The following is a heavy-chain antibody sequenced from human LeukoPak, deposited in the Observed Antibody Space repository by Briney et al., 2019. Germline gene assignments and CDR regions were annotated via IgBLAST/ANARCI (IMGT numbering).Heavy chain of an antibody. CDR3: ARNNADGEGRFGD. J-gene: IGHJ4*02. CDR2: INTNSGNP. V-gene: IGHV7-4-1*02. Sequence: ASAKVSCKASGYSFTKYDMNWVRQAPGQGLEWMGWINTNSGNPTYAQGFTGRFVFSLDTSVSTAYLQINSLKAEDTAVYYCARNNADGEGRFGDWGQGTLVTVSS. D-gene: IGHD3-10*01. CDR1: GYSFTKYD.